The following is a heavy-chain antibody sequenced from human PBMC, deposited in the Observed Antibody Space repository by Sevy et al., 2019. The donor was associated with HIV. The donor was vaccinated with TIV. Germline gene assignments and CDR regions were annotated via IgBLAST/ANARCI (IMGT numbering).Heavy chain of an antibody. J-gene: IGHJ4*02. D-gene: IGHD3-22*01. CDR2: MNPNSGNT. CDR3: ARGSRPITMIVVVITGYFDY. CDR1: GYTFTSYD. Sequence: ASVKVSCKASGYTFTSYDINWVRQATGQGLEWMGWMNPNSGNTGYAQKFQGRVTMTRNTSISTAYMELSSLRSEDTAVDYCARGSRPITMIVVVITGYFDYWGQGTLVTVSS. V-gene: IGHV1-8*01.